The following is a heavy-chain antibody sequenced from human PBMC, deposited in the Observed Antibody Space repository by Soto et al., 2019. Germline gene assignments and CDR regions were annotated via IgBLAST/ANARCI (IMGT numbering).Heavy chain of an antibody. V-gene: IGHV3-21*01. J-gene: IGHJ5*02. CDR3: AKEADGDRTLFKP. CDR1: GFTFSSYS. CDR2: ISPDSTYI. Sequence: EAQLVESGGGLVKSGGSLRLSCAASGFTFSSYSMSWVRQAPGKGLEWVSSISPDSTYIYQADSVKGRFTISRDNAKNSLYLQMNSLRAEDGAIYYCAKEADGDRTLFKPRGQGTLVSVSS. D-gene: IGHD1-7*01.